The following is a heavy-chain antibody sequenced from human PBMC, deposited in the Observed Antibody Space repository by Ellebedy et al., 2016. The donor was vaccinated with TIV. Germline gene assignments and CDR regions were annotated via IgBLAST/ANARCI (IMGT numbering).Heavy chain of an antibody. J-gene: IGHJ3*02. Sequence: SETLSLXCAVYGGSFSGYYWSWIRQPPGKGLEWIGEINHSGSTNYNPSLKSRVTISVDTSKNQFSLKLSSVTAADTAVYYCARLTPDYGGSSDAFDIWGQGTMVTVSS. V-gene: IGHV4-34*01. CDR1: GGSFSGYY. CDR2: INHSGST. D-gene: IGHD4-23*01. CDR3: ARLTPDYGGSSDAFDI.